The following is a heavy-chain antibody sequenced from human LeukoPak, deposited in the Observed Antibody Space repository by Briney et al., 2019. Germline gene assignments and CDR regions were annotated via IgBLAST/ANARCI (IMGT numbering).Heavy chain of an antibody. CDR1: GFTFSGYA. CDR3: AKDSHQVAGTYFDY. Sequence: GGSLRLSCAASGFTFSGYAMSWVRQAPGKGLEWVSAISGDGGNTYYADSVKGRFTISRDNSKNTLYLQMNSLRAEDTAVYYCAKDSHQVAGTYFDYWGQGTLVTVSS. D-gene: IGHD6-19*01. J-gene: IGHJ4*02. V-gene: IGHV3-23*01. CDR2: ISGDGGNT.